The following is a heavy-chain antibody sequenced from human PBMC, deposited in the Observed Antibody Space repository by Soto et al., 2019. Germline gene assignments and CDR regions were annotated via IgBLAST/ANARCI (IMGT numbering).Heavy chain of an antibody. D-gene: IGHD3-22*01. J-gene: IGHJ5*02. Sequence: SVKVPCNASGYTFTGYYRHWVRQTPGQGLEWMGWINPNSGGTNYAQKFQGRVTMTRDTSISTAYMELSRLRSDDTAVYYCARVVEYYDSSGYYNWFDPWGQGTLVTVSS. CDR1: GYTFTGYY. V-gene: IGHV1-2*02. CDR3: ARVVEYYDSSGYYNWFDP. CDR2: INPNSGGT.